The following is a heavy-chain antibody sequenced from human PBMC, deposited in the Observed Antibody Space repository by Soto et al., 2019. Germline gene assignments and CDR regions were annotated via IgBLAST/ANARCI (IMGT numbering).Heavy chain of an antibody. Sequence: GGSLRLSCAASGFTFSSYAMSWVRQAPGKGLEWVSSISSSSSYIYYADSVKGRFTISRDNAKNSLYLQMNSLRAEDTAVYYCARHRPEVVVVPASDYWGQGTLVTVSS. CDR3: ARHRPEVVVVPASDY. CDR1: GFTFSSYA. J-gene: IGHJ4*02. V-gene: IGHV3-21*01. CDR2: ISSSSSYI. D-gene: IGHD2-2*01.